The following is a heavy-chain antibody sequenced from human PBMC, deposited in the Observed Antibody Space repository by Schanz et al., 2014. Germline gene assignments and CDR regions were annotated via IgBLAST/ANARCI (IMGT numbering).Heavy chain of an antibody. CDR3: ARFRVHYSDF. Sequence: EVQVVESGGGLVQPGGSLRLSCEASGFTLTSYALTWVRQAPGKGLEWVAGISGSGGSTDYADSVKGRFIIPRDNSKNTLYLQMNSLRAEDTAFYYCARFRVHYSDFWGQGVLVTVSS. CDR2: ISGSGGST. V-gene: IGHV3-23*04. J-gene: IGHJ4*02. D-gene: IGHD3-10*01. CDR1: GFTLTSYA.